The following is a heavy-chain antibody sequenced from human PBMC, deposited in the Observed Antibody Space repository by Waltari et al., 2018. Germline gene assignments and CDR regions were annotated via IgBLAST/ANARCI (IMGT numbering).Heavy chain of an antibody. J-gene: IGHJ4*02. CDR3: ARDGVQYYFDY. D-gene: IGHD4-4*01. V-gene: IGHV1-69*04. CDR2: ISPIRGIA. CDR1: GGTFSSYA. Sequence: QVQLVQSGAEVKKPGSSVKVSCKASGGTFSSYAISWVRQAPGQGLEWRGGISPIRGIANYAQKFQGRGKITADESTSTAYMELSSLRSEDTAVYYCARDGVQYYFDYWGQGTLVTVSS.